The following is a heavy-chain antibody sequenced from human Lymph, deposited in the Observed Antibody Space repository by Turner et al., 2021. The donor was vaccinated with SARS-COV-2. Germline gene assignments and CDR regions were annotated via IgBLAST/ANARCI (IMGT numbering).Heavy chain of an antibody. Sequence: QVQLVESGGGVVQHGRLLRLSCAASEFTFSTYAIHWVRQAPGKGLEWVAVISYDGFNKYYSDSVKGQFTISRDNSKNTLYLQMSSLRAEDTAVYYCARCSGRYLSAFDIWGQGTMVTVSS. CDR2: ISYDGFNK. D-gene: IGHD1-26*01. V-gene: IGHV3-30*04. CDR1: EFTFSTYA. J-gene: IGHJ3*02. CDR3: ARCSGRYLSAFDI.